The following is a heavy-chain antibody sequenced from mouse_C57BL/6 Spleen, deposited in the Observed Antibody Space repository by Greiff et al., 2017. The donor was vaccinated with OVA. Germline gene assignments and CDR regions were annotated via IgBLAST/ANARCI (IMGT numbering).Heavy chain of an antibody. CDR1: GYTFTSYW. V-gene: IGHV1-53*01. Sequence: QVQLQQSGTELVKPGASVKLSCKASGYTFTSYWMHWVKQRPGQGLEWIGNINPSNGGTNYNEKFKSKATLTVDKSSSTAYMQLSSLTSEDSAVYYCAREYYYGSSYVRYFDVWGTGTTVTVSS. D-gene: IGHD1-1*01. J-gene: IGHJ1*03. CDR3: AREYYYGSSYVRYFDV. CDR2: INPSNGGT.